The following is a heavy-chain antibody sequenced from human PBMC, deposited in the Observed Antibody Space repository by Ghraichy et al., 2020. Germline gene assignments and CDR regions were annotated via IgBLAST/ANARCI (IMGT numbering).Heavy chain of an antibody. Sequence: GGSLRLSCAASGFIFSSYAMSWVRQAPGKGLEWVSAISGSGGSTYYADSVKGRFTISRDNSKNTLYLQMNSLRAEDTAVYYCATFAARLIAVAGPRWGQGTLGTVSS. CDR1: GFIFSSYA. CDR3: ATFAARLIAVAGPR. J-gene: IGHJ4*02. V-gene: IGHV3-23*01. D-gene: IGHD6-19*01. CDR2: ISGSGGST.